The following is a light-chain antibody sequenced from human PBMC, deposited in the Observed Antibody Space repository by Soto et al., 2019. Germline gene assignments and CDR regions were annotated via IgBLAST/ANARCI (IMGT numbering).Light chain of an antibody. J-gene: IGKJ4*01. CDR2: GAS. CDR1: QSVSSSY. Sequence: EIVLTQSPGTLSLSPGERATLSCRASQSVSSSYLAWYQQKPGQPPRLLIYGASSRATGIPDRISGSGSGTDFTLTISRLEPEDFAVYYCQQFGSSPLTFGGGTKVEIK. CDR3: QQFGSSPLT. V-gene: IGKV3-20*01.